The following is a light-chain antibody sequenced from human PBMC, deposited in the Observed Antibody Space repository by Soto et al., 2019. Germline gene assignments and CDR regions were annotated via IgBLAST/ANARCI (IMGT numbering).Light chain of an antibody. CDR1: QSVSSNS. Sequence: EIVLTQSPGTLSLSPGERATLSCRASQSVSSNSLAWYQQKPGQAPRLLIYGASSRAIGIPDRFSGSGSGTDFTLTISRLEPGDFAVYYCQQYSNSPRTFGQGTKVEIK. CDR3: QQYSNSPRT. J-gene: IGKJ1*01. V-gene: IGKV3-20*01. CDR2: GAS.